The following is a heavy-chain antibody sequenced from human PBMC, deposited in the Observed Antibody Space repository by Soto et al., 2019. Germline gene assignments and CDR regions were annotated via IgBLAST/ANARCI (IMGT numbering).Heavy chain of an antibody. CDR3: TKSRRGILMVYGFGGMDV. D-gene: IGHD2-8*01. Sequence: GGSLRLSCAASGFTVNSHAMSWVRQAPGKGLEWVASISGSGDGTYYGDSVKGRFTISRDSSSSTLYLQMDNLRGEDTAVYFCTKSRRGILMVYGFGGMDVWGQGTTVTVSS. V-gene: IGHV3-23*01. CDR2: ISGSGDGT. CDR1: GFTVNSHA. J-gene: IGHJ6*02.